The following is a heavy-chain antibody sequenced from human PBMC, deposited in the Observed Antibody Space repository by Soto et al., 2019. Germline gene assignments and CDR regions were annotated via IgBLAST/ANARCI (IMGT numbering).Heavy chain of an antibody. V-gene: IGHV5-51*01. CDR3: SRHPPRVHNWLDP. CDR2: IYPGDSDT. J-gene: IGHJ5*02. Sequence: GESLTIPCTASAYSITSYCIGWVSQMPGKGLEWMGIIYPGDSDTRYSQPFQGQITISADKSISTAYLQWSSLKASDTAMNYCSRHPPRVHNWLDPWGQGTLVTVS. CDR1: AYSITSYC.